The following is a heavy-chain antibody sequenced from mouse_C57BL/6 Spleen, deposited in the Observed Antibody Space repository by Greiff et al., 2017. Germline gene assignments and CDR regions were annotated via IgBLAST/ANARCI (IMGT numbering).Heavy chain of an antibody. J-gene: IGHJ4*01. Sequence: EVQLVESGGGLVQPGGSMKLSCAASGFTFSDAWMDWVRQSPEKGLEWVAEIRNKANNHATYYAESVKGRFTISRDDSKSSVYLQMISLRAEDTGIYYCTRNSNYDYYAMDYWGQGTSVTVSS. CDR2: IRNKANNHAT. CDR3: TRNSNYDYYAMDY. V-gene: IGHV6-6*01. CDR1: GFTFSDAW. D-gene: IGHD2-5*01.